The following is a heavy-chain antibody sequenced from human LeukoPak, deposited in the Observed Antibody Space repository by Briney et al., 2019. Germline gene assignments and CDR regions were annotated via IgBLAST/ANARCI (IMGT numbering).Heavy chain of an antibody. CDR1: GFTFSSYS. CDR3: ARDPDSVIAAAGRFDY. Sequence: GGSLRLSCAASGFTFSSYSMNWVRQAPGKGLEWVSSISSSSSYIYYADSVKGRFTISRDNAKNSLYLQMNSLRAEDTAVYYCARDPDSVIAAAGRFDYWGQGTLVTVSS. CDR2: ISSSSSYI. D-gene: IGHD6-13*01. V-gene: IGHV3-21*01. J-gene: IGHJ4*02.